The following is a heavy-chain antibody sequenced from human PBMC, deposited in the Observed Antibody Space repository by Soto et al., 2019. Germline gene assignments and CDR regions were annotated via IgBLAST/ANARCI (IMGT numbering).Heavy chain of an antibody. CDR1: GYDFNSHW. CDR2: IDPSDSFT. CDR3: GRLTSYDFSRVDV. J-gene: IGHJ6*02. D-gene: IGHD3-3*01. V-gene: IGHV5-10-1*01. Sequence: GESLKISCKGSGYDFNSHWISWVRQMPGKGLEWMGRIDPSDSFTKYSPSFQGHVTISVDKSISTAYLQWSSLEASDTAIYYCGRLTSYDFSRVDVWGQGTTVTVSS.